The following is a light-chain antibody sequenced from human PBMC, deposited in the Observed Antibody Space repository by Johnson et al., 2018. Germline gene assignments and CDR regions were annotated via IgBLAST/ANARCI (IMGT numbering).Light chain of an antibody. Sequence: QSVLTQPPSVSAAPGQKVTISCSGSSSNIGNNYVSWYQQLPGTAPKLLIYENNKRPSGIPARFSGSKYGTSATLGITGLQTGDEADYYCGTWASSLSAGNVFGTGTKVTVL. CDR1: SSNIGNNY. CDR2: ENN. J-gene: IGLJ1*01. CDR3: GTWASSLSAGNV. V-gene: IGLV1-51*02.